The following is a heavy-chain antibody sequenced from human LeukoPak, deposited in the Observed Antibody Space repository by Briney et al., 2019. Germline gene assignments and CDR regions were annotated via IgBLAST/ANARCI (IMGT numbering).Heavy chain of an antibody. D-gene: IGHD2-2*01. CDR2: ISGSGGST. CDR3: AKGVSYCSSTSCYYYYGMDV. V-gene: IGHV3-23*01. CDR1: GFTFSSYA. J-gene: IGHJ6*02. Sequence: GGSMRLSCAASGFTFSSYAMSWVRQAPGKGLEWVSAISGSGGSTYYADSVKGRFTISRDNSKNTLYLQMNSLRAEDTAVYYCAKGVSYCSSTSCYYYYGMDVWGQGTTVTVSS.